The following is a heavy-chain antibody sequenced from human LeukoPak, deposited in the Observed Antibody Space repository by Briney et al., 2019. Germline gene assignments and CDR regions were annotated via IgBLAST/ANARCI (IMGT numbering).Heavy chain of an antibody. V-gene: IGHV3-7*01. D-gene: IGHD6-13*01. CDR1: GFNFSTYW. Sequence: PGGSLRLSCAVSGFNFSTYWMSWVRQAPGKGLEWVANMNQDGSEKYYVDSLEGRFTISRDNAKNSLYLQMNSLRAEDTAVYYCARDPPGLEVAGYDYWGQGTLVTVSS. J-gene: IGHJ4*02. CDR3: ARDPPGLEVAGYDY. CDR2: MNQDGSEK.